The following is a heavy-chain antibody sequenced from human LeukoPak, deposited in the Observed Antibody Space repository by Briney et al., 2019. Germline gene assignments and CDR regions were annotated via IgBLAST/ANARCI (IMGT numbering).Heavy chain of an antibody. Sequence: QPGGSLRLSCAASGFFVSSNYMTWVRQAPGKGLEWVSVIYSGSSTYYADSVKGRFTISRDNFKNTVYLQMNSLRAEDTAVYYCATDPSRGYYDILTGYHPGFYWGQGTLVTASS. D-gene: IGHD3-9*01. CDR2: IYSGSST. CDR1: GFFVSSNY. V-gene: IGHV3-66*01. J-gene: IGHJ4*02. CDR3: ATDPSRGYYDILTGYHPGFY.